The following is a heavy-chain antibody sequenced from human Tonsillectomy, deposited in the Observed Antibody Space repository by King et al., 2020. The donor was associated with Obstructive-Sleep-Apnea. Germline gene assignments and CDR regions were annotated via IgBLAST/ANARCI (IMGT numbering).Heavy chain of an antibody. D-gene: IGHD6-19*01. J-gene: IGHJ4*02. CDR2: VYSSGRS. Sequence: QLQESGPGLVKPSETLSLTCTVSGGSISRNYWSWIRQPAGKGLEWIGRVYSSGRSNDNPSLRSRVSLSVDTSKNQFSLKLTSLTAADTAVYCCVRDQWLIGYFDYWGQGILVTVSS. CDR1: GGSISRNY. V-gene: IGHV4-4*07. CDR3: VRDQWLIGYFDY.